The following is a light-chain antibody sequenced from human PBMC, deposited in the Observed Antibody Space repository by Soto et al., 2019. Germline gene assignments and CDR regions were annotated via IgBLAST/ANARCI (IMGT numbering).Light chain of an antibody. V-gene: IGKV1-33*01. CDR1: QDIRNY. J-gene: IGKJ4*01. CDR3: QQCDDFIT. CDR2: EAS. Sequence: DIQMTQSPSSLSASVGDRVTITCQASQDIRNYLNWYQQKPGKASKLLIYEASNLEIGVPSRFSGSGSGRSFTFSISSLQPEDIATYYCQQCDDFITFGGGTRIEIK.